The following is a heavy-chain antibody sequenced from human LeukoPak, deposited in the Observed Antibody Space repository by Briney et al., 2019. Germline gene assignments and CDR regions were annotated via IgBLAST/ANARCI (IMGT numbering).Heavy chain of an antibody. CDR2: ISGSVSRT. J-gene: IGHJ3*02. Sequence: PGGSLRLSCAASGFTFSSFAMSWVRQAPGKGLGWVSGISGSVSRTNYADSVKGRFTISRDNSKNTLYLQMNSLRADDAAVYYCARKGSSVVDTTRPFDIWGPGTMVTVSS. D-gene: IGHD2-15*01. CDR3: ARKGSSVVDTTRPFDI. CDR1: GFTFSSFA. V-gene: IGHV3-23*01.